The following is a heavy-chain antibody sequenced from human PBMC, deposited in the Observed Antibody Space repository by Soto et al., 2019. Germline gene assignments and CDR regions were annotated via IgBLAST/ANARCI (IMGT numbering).Heavy chain of an antibody. D-gene: IGHD3-3*01. CDR3: ARGGDFWSGLSITSYWFDP. CDR2: IIPIFGTA. V-gene: IGHV1-69*13. J-gene: IGHJ5*02. CDR1: GCTFSSYA. Sequence: SLKVSCKAPGCTFSSYAISWVRQAPGQGLEWMGGIIPIFGTANYAQKFQGRVTITADESTSTAYMELSSLRSEDTAVYYCARGGDFWSGLSITSYWFDPWGQGTLVTVSS.